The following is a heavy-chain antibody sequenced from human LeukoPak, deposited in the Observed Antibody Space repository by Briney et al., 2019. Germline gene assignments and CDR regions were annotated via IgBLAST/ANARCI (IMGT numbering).Heavy chain of an antibody. CDR2: IWDDGSYK. CDR3: ARDPAGYGLDY. D-gene: IGHD2-15*01. CDR1: GFSFSNYG. V-gene: IGHV3-33*01. J-gene: IGHJ4*02. Sequence: GRSLRLSCAASGFSFSNYGMHWVRQAPGKGLEWVAVIWDDGSYKYYADSVKGRFTISRDNSKNTLYLQMNSLRAEDTAVYYCARDPAGYGLDYWGQGTLVTVSS.